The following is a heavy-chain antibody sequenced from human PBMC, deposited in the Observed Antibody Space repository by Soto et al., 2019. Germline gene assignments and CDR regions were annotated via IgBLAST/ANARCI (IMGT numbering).Heavy chain of an antibody. CDR2: IYYSGST. J-gene: IGHJ6*02. V-gene: IGHV4-59*01. Sequence: PSETLSLTCTVSGGSISSYYWSWIRQPPGKGLEWIGYIYYSGSTNYNPSLKSRVTISVDTSKNQFSLKLSSVTAADTAVYYCARDYGDSVYYYYGMDVWGQGTTVT. D-gene: IGHD4-17*01. CDR1: GGSISSYY. CDR3: ARDYGDSVYYYYGMDV.